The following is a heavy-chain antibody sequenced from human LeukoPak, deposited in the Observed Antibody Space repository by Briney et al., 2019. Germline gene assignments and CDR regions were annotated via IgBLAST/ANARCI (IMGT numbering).Heavy chain of an antibody. D-gene: IGHD1-7*01. J-gene: IGHJ4*02. CDR1: GFTFSSYA. V-gene: IGHV3-23*01. Sequence: GGSLRLSCAASGFTFSSYAMSWVRQAPGKGLEWVSAISGSGGSTYYADSVKDRFTISRDNSKNTLYLQMNSLRAEDTAVYYCAKVLEWNWNYGYWGQGTLVTVSS. CDR3: AKVLEWNWNYGY. CDR2: ISGSGGST.